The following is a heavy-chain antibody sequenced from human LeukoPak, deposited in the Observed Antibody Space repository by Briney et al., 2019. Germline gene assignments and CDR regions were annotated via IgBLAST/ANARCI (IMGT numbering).Heavy chain of an antibody. CDR1: GFTVSSNY. J-gene: IGHJ6*03. Sequence: PGGSLRLSCAASGFTVSSNYMSWVRQAPGKGLEWVAFIRYEGNNKYYADSVKGRFTISRDNSKNTLYLQMDSLRPEDTAVYYCAKDALISGTFKPPGYYYYMDVWGKGTTVTVYS. CDR3: AKDALISGTFKPPGYYYYMDV. CDR2: IRYEGNNK. D-gene: IGHD3-10*01. V-gene: IGHV3-30*02.